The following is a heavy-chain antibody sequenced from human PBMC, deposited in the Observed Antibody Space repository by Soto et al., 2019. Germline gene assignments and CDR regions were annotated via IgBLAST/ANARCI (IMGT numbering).Heavy chain of an antibody. CDR3: ARDYMVRGVMRWFDP. CDR1: SGSITNSNW. Sequence: SETLSLTCAVSSGSITNSNWWSWVRQPPGKGLEWIGEIYHSGSTNYNPSLKSRVTISVDKSKNQFSLKLSSVTAADTAVYYCARDYMVRGVMRWFDPWGQGTLVTVSS. D-gene: IGHD3-10*01. V-gene: IGHV4-4*02. CDR2: IYHSGST. J-gene: IGHJ5*02.